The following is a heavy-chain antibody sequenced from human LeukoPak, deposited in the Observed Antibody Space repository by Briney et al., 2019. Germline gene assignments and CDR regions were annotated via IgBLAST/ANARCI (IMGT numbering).Heavy chain of an antibody. J-gene: IGHJ4*02. Sequence: PGGSLRLSCAASGFTFSSYGMHWVRQAPGKGLEWVAVISYDGSNKYYADSVKGRFTISRDKSKNTLYLQMNSLRAEDTAVYYCCYGTVYFDYWGQGTLVTVSS. D-gene: IGHD2-2*01. CDR2: ISYDGSNK. CDR1: GFTFSSYG. V-gene: IGHV3-30*03. CDR3: CYGTVYFDY.